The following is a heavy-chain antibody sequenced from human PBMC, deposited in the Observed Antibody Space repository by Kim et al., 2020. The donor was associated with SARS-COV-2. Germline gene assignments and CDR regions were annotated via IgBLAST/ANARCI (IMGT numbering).Heavy chain of an antibody. CDR2: ISSSGSYT. V-gene: IGHV3-11*05. Sequence: GGSLRLSCAASGINFSYYYISWIRQAPGKGLEWVSYISSSGSYTKYADSLKGRFTISRDNAENSLYLEMNSLRPEDTAVYYCVRVAVGASSWYYFDSWG. J-gene: IGHJ4*01. CDR3: VRVAVGASSWYYFDS. CDR1: GINFSYYY. D-gene: IGHD6-13*01.